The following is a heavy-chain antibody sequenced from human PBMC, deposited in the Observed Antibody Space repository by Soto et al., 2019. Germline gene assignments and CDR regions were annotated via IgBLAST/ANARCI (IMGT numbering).Heavy chain of an antibody. CDR3: ARRIAAAVSWFDP. CDR2: ISSSSSYI. D-gene: IGHD6-13*01. Sequence: PGGSLRLSCAASGFTFSSYSMNWVRQAPGKGLEWVSSISSSSSYIYYADSVKGRFTISRDNAKNSLYLQMNSLRAEDTAVYYCARRIAAAVSWFDPWGQGTLVTVSS. J-gene: IGHJ5*02. CDR1: GFTFSSYS. V-gene: IGHV3-21*01.